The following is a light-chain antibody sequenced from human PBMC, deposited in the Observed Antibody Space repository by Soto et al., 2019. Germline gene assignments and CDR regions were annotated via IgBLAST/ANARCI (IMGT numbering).Light chain of an antibody. V-gene: IGKV3-11*01. CDR2: DAS. J-gene: IGKJ2*01. CDR1: QSVSSY. Sequence: EIVLTQSPATLSLSPGERATLSCRASQSVSSYLAWYQQKPGQAPRLLIYDASNRATGIPARFSGSGSGTDFPLTISSLEPEDFAVYYCHQRSNWPATFGQGTKLEIK. CDR3: HQRSNWPAT.